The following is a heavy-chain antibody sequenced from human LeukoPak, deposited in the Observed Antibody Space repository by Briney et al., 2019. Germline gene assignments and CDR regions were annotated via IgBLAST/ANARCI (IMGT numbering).Heavy chain of an antibody. J-gene: IGHJ4*02. CDR1: GDSIPNYY. CDR3: ARATRFLDWSFDY. V-gene: IGHV4-59*01. Sequence: SETPSLTCTVSGDSIPNYYWSWIRQSPGKGFEWIGLIYYTGSTKYNPSLESRVSLSVDTSKNQFSLRLTSVTPADTAVYYCARATRFLDWSFDYWGEGTLVTVSS. CDR2: IYYTGST. D-gene: IGHD3-9*01.